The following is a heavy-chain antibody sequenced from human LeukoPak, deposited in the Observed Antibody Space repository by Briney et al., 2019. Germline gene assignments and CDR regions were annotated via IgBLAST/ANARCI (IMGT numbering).Heavy chain of an antibody. CDR3: ARDIDYDSSGFDY. CDR2: ISSSSSYI. D-gene: IGHD3-22*01. CDR1: GFTLSSYS. V-gene: IGHV3-21*01. Sequence: PGGSLRLSCAASGFTLSSYSMNWVRQAPGKGLEWVSSISSSSSYIYYADSVKGRFTISRDNAKNSLYLQMNSLRAEDTAVYYCARDIDYDSSGFDYWGQGTLVTVSS. J-gene: IGHJ4*02.